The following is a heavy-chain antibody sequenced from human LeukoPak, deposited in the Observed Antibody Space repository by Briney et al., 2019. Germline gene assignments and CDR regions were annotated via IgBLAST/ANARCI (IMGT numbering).Heavy chain of an antibody. CDR2: ISSSSSYI. V-gene: IGHV3-21*01. CDR3: ARDGGIVATILDPDAFDI. Sequence: PGGSLRLSCAASGFTFSSYIMNWVRQAPGKGLEWVSSISSSSSYIYHADSVKGRFTISRDNAKNSLYLQMNSLRAEDTAVYYCARDGGIVATILDPDAFDIWGQGTMVTVSS. D-gene: IGHD5-12*01. J-gene: IGHJ3*02. CDR1: GFTFSSYI.